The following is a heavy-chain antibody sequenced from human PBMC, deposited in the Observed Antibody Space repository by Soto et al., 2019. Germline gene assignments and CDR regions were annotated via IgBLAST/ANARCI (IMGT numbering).Heavy chain of an antibody. D-gene: IGHD2-21*01. CDR1: GYAIGSGYF. V-gene: IGHV4-38-2*01. Sequence: SETQSLTCPVSGYAIGSGYFWGWIRQSPGKGLEWIGSMHHSGRTHYSPSLKSRVTISLDRSKNQFSLKMNSVSAADTAMYYCARTVVVVVSNIPDYFDYWGQGAQVTVSS. CDR3: ARTVVVVVSNIPDYFDY. CDR2: MHHSGRT. J-gene: IGHJ4*02.